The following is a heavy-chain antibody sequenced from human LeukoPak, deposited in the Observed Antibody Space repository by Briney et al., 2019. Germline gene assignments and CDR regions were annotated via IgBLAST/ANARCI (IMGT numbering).Heavy chain of an antibody. J-gene: IGHJ4*02. V-gene: IGHV3-23*01. CDR1: GFTFSSYW. CDR2: MSGGGAT. CDR3: AIRGPKVDYFDY. Sequence: GGSLRLSCAASGFTFSSYWMTWVRQAPGKGLEWVSSMSGGGATFYADSVKGRFTISRDNSKNTLYLQMNSLRAEDTAVYYCAIRGPKVDYFDYWGQATLVTVSS.